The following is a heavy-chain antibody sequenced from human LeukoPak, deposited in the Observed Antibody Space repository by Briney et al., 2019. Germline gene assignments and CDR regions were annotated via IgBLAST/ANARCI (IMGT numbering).Heavy chain of an antibody. CDR2: IIPILGIA. Sequence: SVKVSGNAAGGTFSSYAISWGRQAPGQGLEWMGRIIPILGIANYAQKFQGRVTITADKTTSTAYMELSSLRSEDTAVYYCARDRGSGIGALYGEYFEYWGQGTLVTVSS. CDR1: GGTFSSYA. CDR3: ARDRGSGIGALYGEYFEY. J-gene: IGHJ4*02. D-gene: IGHD6-6*01. V-gene: IGHV1-69*04.